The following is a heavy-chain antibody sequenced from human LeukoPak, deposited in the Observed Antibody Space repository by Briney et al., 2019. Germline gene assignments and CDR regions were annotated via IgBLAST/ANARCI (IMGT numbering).Heavy chain of an antibody. V-gene: IGHV4-59*12. CDR3: ARDDYGDSALSY. D-gene: IGHD4-17*01. Sequence: PSETLSLTCTVSGGSISSYYWSWIRQPPGKGLEWIGYIYYSGSTNYNPSLKSRVTISVDTSKNQFSLKLSSVTAADTAVYYCARDDYGDSALSYWGQGTLVTVSS. J-gene: IGHJ4*02. CDR2: IYYSGST. CDR1: GGSISSYY.